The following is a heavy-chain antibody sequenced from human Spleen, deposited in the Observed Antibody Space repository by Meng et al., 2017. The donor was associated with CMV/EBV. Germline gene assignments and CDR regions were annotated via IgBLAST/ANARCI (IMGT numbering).Heavy chain of an antibody. CDR1: SLPSAPSY. J-gene: IGHJ3*02. V-gene: IGHV4-30-4*08. Sequence: SLPSAPSYWPWIRQPPGKGLEWIGFLYYNGSPFYNPSLKSRIVISIDTSRNQVSLKLSSVTAADTAVYYCASGPFRFGQLLYAFDIWGQGTVVTVSS. CDR3: ASGPFRFGQLLYAFDI. D-gene: IGHD2-2*01. CDR2: LYYNGSP.